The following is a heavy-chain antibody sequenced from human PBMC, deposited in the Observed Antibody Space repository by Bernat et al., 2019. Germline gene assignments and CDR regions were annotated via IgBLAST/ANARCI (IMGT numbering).Heavy chain of an antibody. CDR3: AKNVGSGWRYYFDY. J-gene: IGHJ4*02. CDR1: GFTFSSYA. Sequence: EVQLVESGGSLVQPGGSLRLSCAASGFTFSSYAMSWVRQAPGKGLEWVSVLTGSGGSTYYADSVKGRFTISRDNSKNTLYLQMNSLRAEDTAVYYCAKNVGSGWRYYFDYWGQGTLVTVSS. CDR2: LTGSGGST. D-gene: IGHD6-19*01. V-gene: IGHV3-23*04.